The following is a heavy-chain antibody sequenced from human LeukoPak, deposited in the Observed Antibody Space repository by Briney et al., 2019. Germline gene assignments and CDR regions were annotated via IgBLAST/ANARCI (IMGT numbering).Heavy chain of an antibody. CDR3: AKAGDYGSGSYLDY. J-gene: IGHJ4*02. Sequence: GGSLRLSCAASGFTFSSYSMNWVRQAPGKGLEWVSYISGSSSAIYYADSVKGRFTISRDNANTSLYLQMNSLRAEDTAVYYCAKAGDYGSGSYLDYWGQGTLVTVSS. CDR1: GFTFSSYS. D-gene: IGHD3-10*01. V-gene: IGHV3-48*01. CDR2: ISGSSSAI.